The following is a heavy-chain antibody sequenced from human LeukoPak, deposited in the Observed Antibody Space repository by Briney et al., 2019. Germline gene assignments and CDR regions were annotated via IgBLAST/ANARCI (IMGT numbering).Heavy chain of an antibody. CDR2: VYTGGST. CDR1: GASISSGDYY. Sequence: SETLSLTCTVSGASISSGDYYWNWIRQPAGRGLEWIGRVYTGGSTNYNSFLKSRITISVDTSKNQFSLKLSSVTAADTAVYYCARETSQKGAHYMDVWGKGTTVTISS. D-gene: IGHD3-16*01. V-gene: IGHV4-61*02. J-gene: IGHJ6*03. CDR3: ARETSQKGAHYMDV.